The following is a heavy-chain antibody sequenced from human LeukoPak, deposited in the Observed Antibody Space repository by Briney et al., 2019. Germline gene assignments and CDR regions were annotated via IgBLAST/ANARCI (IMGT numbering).Heavy chain of an antibody. J-gene: IGHJ4*02. CDR3: AKNYGSGSYYIPLGY. CDR2: ISGSGGST. V-gene: IGHV3-23*01. D-gene: IGHD3-10*01. Sequence: GGSLRLSCAASGFTFSSYAMSWVRQAPGKGLEWVSAISGSGGSTYYADSVKGRFTISRDNSKNTLYLQMNSLRAEDTAVYYCAKNYGSGSYYIPLGYWGQGTLVTVSS. CDR1: GFTFSSYA.